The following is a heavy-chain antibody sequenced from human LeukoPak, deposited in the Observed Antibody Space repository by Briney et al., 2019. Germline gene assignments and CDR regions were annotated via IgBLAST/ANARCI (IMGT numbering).Heavy chain of an antibody. CDR1: GFTFSSYA. D-gene: IGHD3-22*01. V-gene: IGHV3-23*01. Sequence: GGSLRLSCAAAGFTFSSYAMSWVRQAPGKGLEWVSAISGSGGSTYYADPVKGRFTISRDNSKNTLYLQMNSLRAEDTAVYYCAKLSDSSGYLYYYYMDVWGKGTTVTVSS. CDR2: ISGSGGST. J-gene: IGHJ6*03. CDR3: AKLSDSSGYLYYYYMDV.